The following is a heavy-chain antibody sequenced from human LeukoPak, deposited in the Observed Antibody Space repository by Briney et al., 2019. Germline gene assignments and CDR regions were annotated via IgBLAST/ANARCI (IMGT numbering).Heavy chain of an antibody. D-gene: IGHD6-13*01. Sequence: EASVRVSCKASGYTFTSYDINWVRQATGQGLEWMGWMNPNSGNTGYARKFQGRVTITRNTSISTAYMELSSLRSEDTAVYYCARRLAAAGTPIGYWGQGTLVTVS. CDR2: MNPNSGNT. V-gene: IGHV1-8*03. J-gene: IGHJ4*02. CDR1: GYTFTSYD. CDR3: ARRLAAAGTPIGY.